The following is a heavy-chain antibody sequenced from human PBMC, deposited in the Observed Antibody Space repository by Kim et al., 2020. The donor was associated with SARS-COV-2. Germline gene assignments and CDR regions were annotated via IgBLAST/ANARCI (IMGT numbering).Heavy chain of an antibody. Sequence: GGSLRLSCAASGFTFSSYSMNWVRQAPGKGLEWVSSISSSGSFISYADSVKGRFTISRDNANNSLYLQMNSLRAEDTAVYYCAREYNWNQYFFDYWGQGSLVTVSS. V-gene: IGHV3-21*01. J-gene: IGHJ4*02. D-gene: IGHD1-20*01. CDR1: GFTFSSYS. CDR3: AREYNWNQYFFDY. CDR2: ISSSGSFI.